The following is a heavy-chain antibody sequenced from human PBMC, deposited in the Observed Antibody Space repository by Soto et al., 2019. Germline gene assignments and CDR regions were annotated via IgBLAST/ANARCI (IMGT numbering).Heavy chain of an antibody. Sequence: GGSLRLSCEASGFTFSNYAMSWVRQPPGKGLEWVSRLSDGAGSTFYADSVKARFTISRDNAKNTLYLQMSSLRAEDTAVYYCEKGGTTSPYNWFDPWGQGTLVTVSS. CDR1: GFTFSNYA. D-gene: IGHD2-2*01. CDR2: LSDGAGST. V-gene: IGHV3-23*01. CDR3: EKGGTTSPYNWFDP. J-gene: IGHJ5*02.